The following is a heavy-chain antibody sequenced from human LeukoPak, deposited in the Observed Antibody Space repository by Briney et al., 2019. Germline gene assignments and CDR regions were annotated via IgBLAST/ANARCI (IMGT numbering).Heavy chain of an antibody. V-gene: IGHV3-74*01. J-gene: IGHJ4*02. Sequence: GGALRLSCAASGLTFSKYWMLWVRQAPGKGLESVSRINTDGTVTTYADSVKGRFTVSRDNADNTMFLQMNSVRDEDTAVYYCATKQWLAPPPDSWGQGTPVTVSS. CDR3: ATKQWLAPPPDS. D-gene: IGHD6-19*01. CDR1: GLTFSKYW. CDR2: INTDGTVT.